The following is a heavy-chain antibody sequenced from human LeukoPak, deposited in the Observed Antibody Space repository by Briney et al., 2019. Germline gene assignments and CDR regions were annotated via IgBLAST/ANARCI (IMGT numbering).Heavy chain of an antibody. J-gene: IGHJ4*02. CDR2: ISSSSSTI. Sequence: AGGSLRLSCAASGFTFSSYNMNWVRQAPGKGLEWVSYISSSSSTIYYADSVKGRFTISRDNAKNSLYLQMNSLRAEDTAVYYCARDLGVVPAAPSSFDYWGQGTLVTVSS. D-gene: IGHD2-2*01. CDR3: ARDLGVVPAAPSSFDY. CDR1: GFTFSSYN. V-gene: IGHV3-48*04.